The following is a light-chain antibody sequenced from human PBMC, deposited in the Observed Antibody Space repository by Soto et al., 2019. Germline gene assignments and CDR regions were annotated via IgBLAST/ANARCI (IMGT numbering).Light chain of an antibody. CDR3: QQLNSYPQT. CDR1: QGISSY. J-gene: IGKJ4*01. CDR2: AAS. V-gene: IGKV1-9*01. Sequence: DIQLTQSPSFLSASVGDRVTITCRASQGISSYLAWYQQKPGKAPKLLIYAASTLQSGVPSRFSGSGSGTDFTLTIISLQPEDFATYYCQQLNSYPQTFGGGTKVEIK.